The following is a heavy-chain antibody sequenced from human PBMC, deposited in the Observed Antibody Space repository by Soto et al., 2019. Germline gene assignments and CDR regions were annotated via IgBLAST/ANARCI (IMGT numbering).Heavy chain of an antibody. D-gene: IGHD3-9*01. CDR3: ARLVASETGYGMDV. CDR2: ITGSSSYI. V-gene: IGHV3-21*06. CDR1: GFTFSKYA. J-gene: IGHJ6*02. Sequence: EVQLLESGGDLVQPGGSLRLSCAASGFTFSKYAVSWVRQAPGKGLEWVSSITGSSSYIFYADSVKGRFTISRDNAKNTVYLQMNSLRAEDTGVYYCARLVASETGYGMDVWGQGTTVTVSS.